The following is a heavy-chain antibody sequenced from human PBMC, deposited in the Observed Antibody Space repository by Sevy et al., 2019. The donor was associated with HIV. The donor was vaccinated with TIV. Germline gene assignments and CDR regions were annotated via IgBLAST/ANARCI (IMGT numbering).Heavy chain of an antibody. CDR1: GGSFSGYY. CDR2: INHSGST. CDR3: ARGWIVVVPAAMRSWFDP. V-gene: IGHV4-34*01. D-gene: IGHD2-2*01. Sequence: SETLSLTCAVYGGSFSGYYWSWIRQPPGKGLEWIGEINHSGSTNYNPSLKSRVTISVDTSKNQFYLKLSSVTAADTAVYYCARGWIVVVPAAMRSWFDPWGQGTLVTVSS. J-gene: IGHJ5*02.